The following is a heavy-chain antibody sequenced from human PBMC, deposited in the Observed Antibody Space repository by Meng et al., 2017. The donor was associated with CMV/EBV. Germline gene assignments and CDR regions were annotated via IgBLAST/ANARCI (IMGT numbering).Heavy chain of an antibody. D-gene: IGHD2-2*01. Sequence: ETLSLTCAASGFTFSSYSMNWLHQAPGKGLEWVSSISSSSSYIYYADSVKGRFTISRDNAKNSLYLQMNSLRAEDTAVYYCARVLYCSSTSCHLPIDYWGQGTLVTVSS. V-gene: IGHV3-21*01. CDR3: ARVLYCSSTSCHLPIDY. CDR1: GFTFSSYS. CDR2: ISSSSSYI. J-gene: IGHJ4*02.